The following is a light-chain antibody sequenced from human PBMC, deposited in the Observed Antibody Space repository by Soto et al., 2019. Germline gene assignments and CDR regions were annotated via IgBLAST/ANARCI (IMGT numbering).Light chain of an antibody. CDR2: IAS. CDR1: QSVSSSY. Sequence: EIVLTQSPGTLSLSPGEGATPSCRASQSVSSSYLAWYQQKPGQAPRLLIYIASTRAPGIPDRFSGSGSGTDFTLTISRLEPEDFAVYYCQQYGSSPWTFGQGTKVEIK. J-gene: IGKJ1*01. CDR3: QQYGSSPWT. V-gene: IGKV3-20*01.